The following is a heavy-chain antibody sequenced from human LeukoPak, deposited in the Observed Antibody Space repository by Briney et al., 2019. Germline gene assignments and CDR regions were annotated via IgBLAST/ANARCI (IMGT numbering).Heavy chain of an antibody. V-gene: IGHV3-21*01. CDR2: ISISSGDI. J-gene: IGHJ4*02. CDR1: GFTFSSNS. D-gene: IGHD3-9*01. Sequence: GGSLRLSCAASGFTFSSNSRNWGGQAPGKGLGWGSAISISSGDIYYAHTMKGRVTISTDNAKNSLYLQMNSLRAEDTAVYYCARENDDLLTGYSDYWGQGTLVTVSS. CDR3: ARENDDLLTGYSDY.